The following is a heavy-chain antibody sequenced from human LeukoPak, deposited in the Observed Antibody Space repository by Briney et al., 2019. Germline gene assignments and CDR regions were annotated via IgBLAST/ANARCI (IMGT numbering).Heavy chain of an antibody. V-gene: IGHV3-48*03. Sequence: GGSLRLSCAASGFTFSSYEMNWVRQAPGKGLEWVSYISSSGSTIYYADSVKGRFTISRDNAKNSLYLQMNSLRAEDTAVYYCARGGYDILTGYYNPYFDYWGQETLVTVSS. CDR3: ARGGYDILTGYYNPYFDY. CDR2: ISSSGSTI. J-gene: IGHJ4*02. D-gene: IGHD3-9*01. CDR1: GFTFSSYE.